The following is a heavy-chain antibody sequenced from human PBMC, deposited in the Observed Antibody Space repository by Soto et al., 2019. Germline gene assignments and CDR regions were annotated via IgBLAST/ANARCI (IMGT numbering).Heavy chain of an antibody. J-gene: IGHJ3*02. D-gene: IGHD4-17*01. CDR1: GYTFTGYY. CDR3: AREGVYGDYPDAFDI. V-gene: IGHV1-2*04. CDR2: INPNSGGT. Sequence: QVQLVQSGAEVKKPGASVKVSCKASGYTFTGYYMHWVRQAPGQGLEWMGWINPNSGGTNYAQKFQGWVTMTRDTSISTAYMELSRLRSDDTAVYCCAREGVYGDYPDAFDIWGQGTMVTVSS.